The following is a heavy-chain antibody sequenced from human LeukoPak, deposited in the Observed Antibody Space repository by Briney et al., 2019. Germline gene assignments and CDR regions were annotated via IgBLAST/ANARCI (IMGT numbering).Heavy chain of an antibody. J-gene: IGHJ4*02. V-gene: IGHV7-4-1*02. D-gene: IGHD3-10*01. Sequence: ASVKVSCKTSGYSFTSYAMNWVRQAPGQGLEFMGWINTGTGNPTYAQGFTGRFVFSLDTSVSTAYLQISTLKPEDTAVYYCASFGAHSFDYWGQGTLVTVPS. CDR1: GYSFTSYA. CDR3: ASFGAHSFDY. CDR2: INTGTGNP.